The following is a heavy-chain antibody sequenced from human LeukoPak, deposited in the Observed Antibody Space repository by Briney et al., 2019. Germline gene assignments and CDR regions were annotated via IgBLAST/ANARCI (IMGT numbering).Heavy chain of an antibody. CDR3: ARLREILVFGVVTKSTSYFDY. V-gene: IGHV3-7*01. Sequence: GGSLRLSCAASGFTFTNYWMSWVRQAPGKGLELVANIKQDRSEKYYVDSVKGRFTISRDNAKNSLYLQMNSLRAEDTAVYYCARLREILVFGVVTKSTSYFDYWGQGTLVTVSS. D-gene: IGHD3-3*01. CDR2: IKQDRSEK. J-gene: IGHJ4*02. CDR1: GFTFTNYW.